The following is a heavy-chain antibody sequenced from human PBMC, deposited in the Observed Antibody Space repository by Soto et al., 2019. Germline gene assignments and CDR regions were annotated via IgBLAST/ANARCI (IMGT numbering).Heavy chain of an antibody. Sequence: PGGSLRLSCAASGFGFSGYSMQWVRQPPGKGLDWVTVIKHDGSETYYADSVNGRFTVSRDNSKNTLYLQMNSLRAEDTAVYYCAKDLPLDYGDYLYYFDYWGQGTLVTVSS. V-gene: IGHV3-30-3*01. CDR2: IKHDGSET. CDR3: AKDLPLDYGDYLYYFDY. CDR1: GFGFSGYS. J-gene: IGHJ4*02. D-gene: IGHD4-17*01.